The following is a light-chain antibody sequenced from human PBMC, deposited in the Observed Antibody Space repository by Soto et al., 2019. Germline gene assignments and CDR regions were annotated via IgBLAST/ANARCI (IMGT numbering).Light chain of an antibody. V-gene: IGKV1-5*01. Sequence: TPMTQSPSTLSASVGDRVTITCRASQSFSTWLAWYQQKPGKAPKLLIYDVSNLESGVPSRFSGSGSGTEFTLTIGSLHPDDFATYYCQQYYSYPLTFGGGTTVEIK. CDR3: QQYYSYPLT. J-gene: IGKJ4*01. CDR1: QSFSTW. CDR2: DVS.